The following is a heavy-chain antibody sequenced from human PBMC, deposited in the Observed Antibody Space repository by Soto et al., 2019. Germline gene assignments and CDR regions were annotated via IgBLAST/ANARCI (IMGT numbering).Heavy chain of an antibody. CDR3: ARDPSEGRVGNWFES. CDR1: GFTFSRYG. Sequence: GGSLRLSCAASGFTFSRYGMNWLRQAPGKGLEWVASISSTASYVYYADSVKGRFSTSRDNAKNILYLEMYALRTEDTAVYYCARDPSEGRVGNWFESWGQGTLVTVSS. V-gene: IGHV3-21*06. CDR2: ISSTASYV. D-gene: IGHD2-2*01. J-gene: IGHJ5*01.